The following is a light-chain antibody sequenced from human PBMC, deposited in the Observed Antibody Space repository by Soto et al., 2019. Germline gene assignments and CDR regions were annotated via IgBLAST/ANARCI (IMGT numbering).Light chain of an antibody. Sequence: EILMTQSPATLSVSPGERATLSCRASQSVSSSYLAWYQQKPGQAPRLLIYGASSRATGIPARFSGSGSGTEFTLTINSLQSEDFAVYYCQQYNNWPMWTFGQGTKVDIK. V-gene: IGKV3-15*01. CDR1: QSVSSSY. CDR2: GAS. J-gene: IGKJ1*01. CDR3: QQYNNWPMWT.